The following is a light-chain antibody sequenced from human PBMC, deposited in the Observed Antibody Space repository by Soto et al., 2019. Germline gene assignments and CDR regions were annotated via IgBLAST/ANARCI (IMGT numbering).Light chain of an antibody. J-gene: IGLJ1*01. V-gene: IGLV2-14*01. Sequence: QSVLTQPASVSGSPGQSITISCTGTSSDVGRYNYVSWYQQYPGKAPKLMIYEISNRPSGVSIRFSGSKSGNTASLTISGLQAEDEDDYYCTSYDSSLYGYVFGSGTKVTVL. CDR3: TSYDSSLYGYV. CDR1: SSDVGRYNY. CDR2: EIS.